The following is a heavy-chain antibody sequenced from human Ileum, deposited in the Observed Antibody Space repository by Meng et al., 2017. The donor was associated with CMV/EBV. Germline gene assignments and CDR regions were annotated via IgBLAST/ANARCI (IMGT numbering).Heavy chain of an antibody. CDR2: ISTSSSTI. D-gene: IGHD3-10*01. CDR1: GCTFSSYS. CDR3: ARSPGFGELLPFDY. Sequence: GESLKISCTTSGCTFSSYSMNWVRQAPGKGLEWVSYISTSSSTIYHADSVKGRFTISRDNVKNSLYLQMNSLRAEDTAMYYCARSPGFGELLPFDYWGQGTLVTVSS. J-gene: IGHJ4*02. V-gene: IGHV3-48*04.